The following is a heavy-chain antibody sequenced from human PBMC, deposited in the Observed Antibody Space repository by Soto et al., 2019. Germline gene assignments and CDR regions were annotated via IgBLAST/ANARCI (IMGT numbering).Heavy chain of an antibody. D-gene: IGHD5-12*01. CDR3: AKDRVVLRYSGYDFSYYYYDMDV. J-gene: IGHJ6*03. V-gene: IGHV3-23*01. Sequence: EVQLLESGGGLVQPGGSLRLSCAASGFTFSSYAMSWVRQAPGKGLEWVSAISGSGGSTYYADSVKGRFTISRDNSKNTLYLQMNSLRAEDTAVYYCAKDRVVLRYSGYDFSYYYYDMDVWGKGTTVTVSS. CDR1: GFTFSSYA. CDR2: ISGSGGST.